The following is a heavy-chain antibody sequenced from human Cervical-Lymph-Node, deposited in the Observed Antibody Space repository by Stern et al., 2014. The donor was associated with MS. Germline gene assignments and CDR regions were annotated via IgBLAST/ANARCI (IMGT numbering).Heavy chain of an antibody. J-gene: IGHJ4*02. CDR1: GFTLRRHW. V-gene: IGHV3-7*04. CDR3: VRGPDYGDRADYFDL. CDR2: IKKDGSEK. Sequence: EVQLVESGGNLVQPGGSLRLSCATSGFTLRRHWMTWVRRAPGKGLAWVANIKKDGSEKHYVDSVKGRFTISRDNAKNSVSLQMSSLRVEDSAVYYCVRGPDYGDRADYFDLWGQGTLVTVSS. D-gene: IGHD4-17*01.